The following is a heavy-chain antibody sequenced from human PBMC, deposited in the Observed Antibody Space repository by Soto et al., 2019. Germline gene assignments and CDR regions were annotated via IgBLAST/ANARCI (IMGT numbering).Heavy chain of an antibody. J-gene: IGHJ4*01. CDR1: GFAFSYYG. D-gene: IGHD6-19*01. Sequence: GGSLRLSCVASGFAFSYYGIHWVRQAPGKGLEWVGVISSDGMTKYYADSVKGRFTISRDNSKNTLFLQMDSLRPEDTAVYYCAKEIAVAGDLDYWGHGTLVTVSS. CDR3: AKEIAVAGDLDY. CDR2: ISSDGMTK. V-gene: IGHV3-30*18.